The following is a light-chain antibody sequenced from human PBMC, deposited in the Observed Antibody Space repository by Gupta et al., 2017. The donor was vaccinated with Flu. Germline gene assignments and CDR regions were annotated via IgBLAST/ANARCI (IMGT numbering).Light chain of an antibody. CDR1: QSRVHRNGNTY. CDR2: RGS. J-gene: IGKJ1*01. V-gene: IGKV2-30*02. CDR3: MQCKHWGT. Sequence: VVMTQSPLSLPVTLGQPASIFCRSSQSRVHRNGNTYLTWFQQRPGQSPRRIIYRGSNRDSGATDRFGVGGETNDFTHKSSMGEDEDGGVYYNMQCKHWGTFGQGTKVEIK.